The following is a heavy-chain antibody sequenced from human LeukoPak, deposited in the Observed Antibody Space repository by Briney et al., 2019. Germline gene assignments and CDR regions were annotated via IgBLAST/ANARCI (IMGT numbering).Heavy chain of an antibody. CDR3: ARDPSVWGYAFDI. CDR2: IYTSGST. J-gene: IGHJ3*02. D-gene: IGHD7-27*01. CDR1: GGSISSYY. V-gene: IGHV4-4*07. Sequence: SETLSLTCTVSGGSISSYYWSWIRQPAGKGLEWIGRIYTSGSTNYNPSLKSRVAISLDRSKNQFSLKLSSVTAADTAVYYCARDPSVWGYAFDIWGQGTMVTVSS.